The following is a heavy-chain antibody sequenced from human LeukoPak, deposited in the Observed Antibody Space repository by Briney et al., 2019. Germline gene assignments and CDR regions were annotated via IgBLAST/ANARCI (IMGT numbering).Heavy chain of an antibody. CDR1: GFTVSSNY. J-gene: IGHJ3*02. CDR2: IYSGGST. V-gene: IGHV3-53*01. CDR3: ARGGIRRGGLDVFDI. D-gene: IGHD2/OR15-2a*01. Sequence: PGGSLRLSCAASGFTVSSNYMGWVRQAPGKGLEWVSVIYSGGSTYYADSVKGRFTISRENGKNSLYLQMDSLRAGDTAVYFCARGGIRRGGLDVFDIWGRGTMVTVSS.